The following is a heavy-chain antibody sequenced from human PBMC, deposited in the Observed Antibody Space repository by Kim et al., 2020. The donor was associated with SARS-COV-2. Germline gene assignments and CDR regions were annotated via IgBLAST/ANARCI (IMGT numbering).Heavy chain of an antibody. Sequence: KGRFTISRDNAKNTLDLQMNSLRAEDTAVYYCADLRGYYYDSSGYRRFDPWGQGTLVTVSS. V-gene: IGHV3-23*01. CDR3: ADLRGYYYDSSGYRRFDP. D-gene: IGHD3-22*01. J-gene: IGHJ5*02.